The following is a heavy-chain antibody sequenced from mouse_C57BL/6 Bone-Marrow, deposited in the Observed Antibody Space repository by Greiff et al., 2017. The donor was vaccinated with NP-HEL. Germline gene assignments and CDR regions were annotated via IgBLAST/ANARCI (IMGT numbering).Heavy chain of an antibody. CDR2: ISSGGSYT. CDR1: GFTFSSYG. D-gene: IGHD2-4*01. Sequence: EVKLVESGGDLVKPGGSLKLSCAASGFTFSSYGMSWVRQTPDKRLEWVATISSGGSYTYYPDSVKGRFTISRDNAKNTLYLQMSSLKSTYTAMYDCARQCYYDYDVDAMDYWGQGTSVTVSS. J-gene: IGHJ4*01. V-gene: IGHV5-6*01. CDR3: ARQCYYDYDVDAMDY.